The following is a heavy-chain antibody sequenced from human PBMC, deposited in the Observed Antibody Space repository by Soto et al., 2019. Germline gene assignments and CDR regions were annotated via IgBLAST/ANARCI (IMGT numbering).Heavy chain of an antibody. Sequence: SETLSLTCTVSGGSISNSRFYWAWIRQPPGEGLERIGSIYHTGNAYYNPSLKSRVTISVDTSKIQFSLKLTSLTAADAALYYCARDFFDSSDYTTNWFDPWGQGTLVTVSS. V-gene: IGHV4-39*01. CDR2: IYHTGNA. CDR1: GGSISNSRFY. CDR3: ARDFFDSSDYTTNWFDP. J-gene: IGHJ5*02. D-gene: IGHD3-22*01.